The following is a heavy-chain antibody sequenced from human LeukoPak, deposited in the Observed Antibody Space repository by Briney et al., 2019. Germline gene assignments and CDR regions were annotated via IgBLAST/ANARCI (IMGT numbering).Heavy chain of an antibody. J-gene: IGHJ4*02. D-gene: IGHD3/OR15-3a*01. CDR2: ISDSGGKT. V-gene: IGHV3-23*01. Sequence: PGASLRLSCAASGFTFSMYAMSWVRQAPGKGLEWVSGISDSGGKTYYADSVKGRFTISRDNSKNTLYLQMNRLRAEDTATYYCAKDHTLWSGAYYFDYWGQGALVTVSS. CDR1: GFTFSMYA. CDR3: AKDHTLWSGAYYFDY.